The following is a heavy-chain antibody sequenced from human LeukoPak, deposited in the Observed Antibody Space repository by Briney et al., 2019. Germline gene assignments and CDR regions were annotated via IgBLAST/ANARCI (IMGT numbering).Heavy chain of an antibody. CDR1: GFTFSSYA. D-gene: IGHD3-3*01. J-gene: IGHJ5*02. CDR3: ANVGGSYYDFWSGYPNWFDP. Sequence: GGSLRLSCAASGFTFSSYAMSWVRQAPGKGLEWVSAISGSGGSTYYADSVKGRFTISRDNSKNTLYLQMNSLRAEDTAVYYCANVGGSYYDFWSGYPNWFDPWGQGTLVTVSS. CDR2: ISGSGGST. V-gene: IGHV3-23*01.